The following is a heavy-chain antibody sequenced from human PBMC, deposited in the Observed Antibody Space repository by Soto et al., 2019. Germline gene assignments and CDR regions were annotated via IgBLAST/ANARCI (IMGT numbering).Heavy chain of an antibody. CDR1: EVPFSNYA. V-gene: IGHV3-23*01. D-gene: IGHD2-2*01. CDR3: AKNQPSWATRAAFDY. CDR2: ISGGSGDST. Sequence: PGGALKLTCVASEVPFSNYAIKLVRHAPGKGLEWVSGISGGSGDSTFYADSVKGRFTISRDNSKNTLHLQMNSLRTEDTAVYYCAKNQPSWATRAAFDYWGQGTLVTVS. J-gene: IGHJ4*02.